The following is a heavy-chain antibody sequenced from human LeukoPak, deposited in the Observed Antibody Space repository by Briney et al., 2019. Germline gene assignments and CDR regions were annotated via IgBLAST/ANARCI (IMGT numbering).Heavy chain of an antibody. CDR1: GFTFSTYG. V-gene: IGHV3-30*03. J-gene: IGHJ4*02. CDR2: ISNNGNHQ. D-gene: IGHD3-22*01. Sequence: PGGSLRLSCVVSGFTFSTYGMHWVRQAPGKGLEWVAGISNNGNHQSYADSVKGRFTISRDNSKNTLFLQMDSLRVDDTAVYYCAGHPNYYDSSGYYLDYWGQGTLVTVSS. CDR3: AGHPNYYDSSGYYLDY.